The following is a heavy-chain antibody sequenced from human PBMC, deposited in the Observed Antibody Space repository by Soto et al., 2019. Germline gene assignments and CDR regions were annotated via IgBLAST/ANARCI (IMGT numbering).Heavy chain of an antibody. V-gene: IGHV1-2*02. Sequence: RASVKVSCKASGYTFTGYYMHWVRQAPGQGLEWMGWINPNSGGTNYAQKFQGRVTMTRDTSISTAYMELSRLRSDDTVVYYCARDPTYYYDSSGYYYPNWFDPWGQGTLVTVSS. D-gene: IGHD3-22*01. J-gene: IGHJ5*02. CDR1: GYTFTGYY. CDR2: INPNSGGT. CDR3: ARDPTYYYDSSGYYYPNWFDP.